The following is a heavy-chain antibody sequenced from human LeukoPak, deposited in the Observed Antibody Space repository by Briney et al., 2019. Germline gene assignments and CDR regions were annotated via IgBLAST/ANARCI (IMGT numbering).Heavy chain of an antibody. Sequence: ASLKVSCKVSGYTLTELSMHWVRQAPGKGLEWVGGVDPEDGETIYAHKFQGRVTITEDKSKDTDYMQMSSLRSADTAAYYCGIARWSDHWGQRTLVTVSS. D-gene: IGHD2-15*01. J-gene: IGHJ5*02. CDR2: VDPEDGET. CDR1: GYTLTELS. V-gene: IGHV1-24*01. CDR3: GIARWSDH.